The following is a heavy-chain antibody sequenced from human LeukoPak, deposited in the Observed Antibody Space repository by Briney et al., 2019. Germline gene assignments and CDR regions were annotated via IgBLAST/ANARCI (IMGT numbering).Heavy chain of an antibody. Sequence: SETLSLTCTVSGGSISSYYWSWIRQPPGKGLEWIGYIYYSGSTNYNPSLKSRVTISVDTSKNQFSLTLSSATAADRAVYYFARDRVWGLRSAKGWYFDLWGRGTLVTVSS. D-gene: IGHD2-21*01. V-gene: IGHV4-59*01. CDR3: ARDRVWGLRSAKGWYFDL. CDR2: IYYSGST. CDR1: GGSISSYY. J-gene: IGHJ2*01.